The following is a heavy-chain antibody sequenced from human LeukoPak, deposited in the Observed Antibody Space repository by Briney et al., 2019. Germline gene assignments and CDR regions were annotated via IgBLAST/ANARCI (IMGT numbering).Heavy chain of an antibody. CDR2: IYTSAST. V-gene: IGHV4-4*07. CDR3: ARGRCCTAKFCWGCDAFDI. CDR1: GGSISNYY. Sequence: PSETLSLTCTVSGGSISNYYWSWIRQPAGKGLEWIGRIYTSASTTYYPSLKSRVTLSLFASKNQFSLKLSYVTAADTAVYYCARGRCCTAKFCWGCDAFDIWGQGTVVTVSS. J-gene: IGHJ3*02. D-gene: IGHD2-21*02.